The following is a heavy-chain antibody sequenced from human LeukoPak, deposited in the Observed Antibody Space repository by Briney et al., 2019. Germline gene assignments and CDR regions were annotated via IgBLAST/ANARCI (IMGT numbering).Heavy chain of an antibody. Sequence: GGSLRFSCTASGFTFSTYWMSWVRQAPGKGPQWVANIKPDGSEEYYVDSVKGRFTISRDNAKTSLFLQMNSLRAEDTAVYYCARAGVTWGYDYWGQGTLVTVSS. CDR2: IKPDGSEE. CDR3: ARAGVTWGYDY. V-gene: IGHV3-7*01. CDR1: GFTFSTYW. D-gene: IGHD2-8*01. J-gene: IGHJ4*02.